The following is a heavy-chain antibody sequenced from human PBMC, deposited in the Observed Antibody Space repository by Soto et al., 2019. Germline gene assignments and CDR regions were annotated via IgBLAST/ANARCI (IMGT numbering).Heavy chain of an antibody. V-gene: IGHV4-34*01. CDR3: ARGAYSGGGPNGY. J-gene: IGHJ4*02. Sequence: QVQLQQWGAGLLKPSETLSLTCAVYGGSFSGYYWSWIRQPPGKGLEWIGEVNHSGSTNYDPSLKSRGTISVDTSKNQCSLNLSSVTAACTAVYYCARGAYSGGGPNGYWGQGTLVTVSS. CDR2: VNHSGST. D-gene: IGHD2-15*01. CDR1: GGSFSGYY.